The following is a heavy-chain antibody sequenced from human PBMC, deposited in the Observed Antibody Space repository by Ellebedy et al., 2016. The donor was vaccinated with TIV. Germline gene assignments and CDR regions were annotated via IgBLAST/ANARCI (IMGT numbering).Heavy chain of an antibody. D-gene: IGHD1-1*01. Sequence: GESLKISCAASGISLRSYAMSWVRQAPGKGLEWVANIKEDGSEAYYVDSVKGRFTVSRDNAKNSLYLQMNSLRAEDTAVYYCSSWKYWGQGALVTVSS. CDR3: SSWKY. CDR1: GISLRSYA. CDR2: IKEDGSEA. V-gene: IGHV3-7*01. J-gene: IGHJ4*02.